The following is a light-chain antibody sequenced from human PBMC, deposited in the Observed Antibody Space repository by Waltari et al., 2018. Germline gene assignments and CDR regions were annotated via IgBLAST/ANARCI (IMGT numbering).Light chain of an antibody. J-gene: IGKJ2*03. CDR1: QSVLFSSNNENY. Sequence: DIVMTQSPDSLAVSLGERATINCKSSQSVLFSSNNENYLAWYQQKPGQPPKLLIYWASTRESGVPDLFSGSGSGTDFTLTISSLQAEDVAVYYCQQYYSIPRSFGQGTKLEIK. CDR3: QQYYSIPRS. CDR2: WAS. V-gene: IGKV4-1*01.